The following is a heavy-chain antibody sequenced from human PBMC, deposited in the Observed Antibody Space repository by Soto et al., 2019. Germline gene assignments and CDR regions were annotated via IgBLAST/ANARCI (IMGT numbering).Heavy chain of an antibody. Sequence: QITLKESGPTLVKPTQTLTLTCTFSGFSLSSSGVGVGWIRQPPGKALEWLVVIFWADDKRYTPSLKSRHTITKDTSKNQVVLIMANKEPVDTATYYCAHRRGGGTTGGAFDYWGQGILVTVCS. V-gene: IGHV2-5*02. CDR2: IFWADDK. D-gene: IGHD1-1*01. CDR1: GFSLSSSGVG. J-gene: IGHJ4*02. CDR3: AHRRGGGTTGGAFDY.